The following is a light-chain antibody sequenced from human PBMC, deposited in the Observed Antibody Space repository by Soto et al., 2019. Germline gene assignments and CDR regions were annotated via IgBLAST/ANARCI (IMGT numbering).Light chain of an antibody. Sequence: DIQMTQSPSTLSASVGDRVTSTCRASQSISSWLAWYQQKPGKAPNLLIYKASSLESGVPSRFSGSGSGTEFTLTISSLQPDDFATYYCQHYDSYPLTFGGGTKVEIK. CDR3: QHYDSYPLT. CDR2: KAS. J-gene: IGKJ4*01. V-gene: IGKV1-5*03. CDR1: QSISSW.